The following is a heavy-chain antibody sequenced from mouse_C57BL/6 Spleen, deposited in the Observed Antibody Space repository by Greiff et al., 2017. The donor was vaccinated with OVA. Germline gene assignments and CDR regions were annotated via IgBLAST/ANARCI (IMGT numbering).Heavy chain of an antibody. V-gene: IGHV6-3*01. J-gene: IGHJ3*01. CDR1: GFTFSNYW. CDR3: TVSTSNSAWFAY. CDR2: IRLKSDNYAT. D-gene: IGHD2-5*01. Sequence: EVQVVESGGGLVQPGGSMKLSCVASGFTFSNYWMNWVRQSPEKGLEWVAQIRLKSDNYATHYAESVKGRFTISRDDSKSSVYLQMNNLRAEDTGIYYCTVSTSNSAWFAYWGQVTLVTVSA.